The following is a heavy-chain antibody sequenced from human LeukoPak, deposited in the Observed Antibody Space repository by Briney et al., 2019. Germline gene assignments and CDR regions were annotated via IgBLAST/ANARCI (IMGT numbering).Heavy chain of an antibody. J-gene: IGHJ3*02. V-gene: IGHV4-61*01. CDR1: GGSVSSGSYY. CDR3: AANPPLPTRYCSGGSCYSDAFDI. D-gene: IGHD2-15*01. CDR2: IYYSGST. Sequence: PSETLSLTCTVSGGSVSSGSYYWSWTRQPPGKGLEWIGYIYYSGSTNYNPSLKSRVTISVDTSKNQFSLKLSSVTAADTAVYYCAANPPLPTRYCSGGSCYSDAFDIWGQGTMVTVSS.